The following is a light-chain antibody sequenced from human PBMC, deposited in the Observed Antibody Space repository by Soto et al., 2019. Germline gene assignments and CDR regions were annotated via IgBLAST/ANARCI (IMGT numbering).Light chain of an antibody. CDR2: GAS. CDR1: QSFSSSY. CDR3: HQRQSWPRT. Sequence: EIVLTQSPGTLSLSQGERATLSCRASQSFSSSYLAWYQQKPGQAPRLLIYGASSRATGTPDRFSASGTGTDFTLTISDVQPEDFAVYYCHQRQSWPRTFGQGTKVDIK. J-gene: IGKJ1*01. V-gene: IGKV3-20*01.